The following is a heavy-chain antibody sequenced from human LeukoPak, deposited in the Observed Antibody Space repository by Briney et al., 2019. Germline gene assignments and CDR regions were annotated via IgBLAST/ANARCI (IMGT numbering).Heavy chain of an antibody. Sequence: SENRSLTCIVSGGSIRSGTDYWSWIRQPAGKGLEWIGRIYMSGSTDYNPSFKSRVTMSVDTSKNQVSLKLRSVTAADTAVYYCARVVWGGDFHYSLDVWGKGTTVIVSS. D-gene: IGHD7-27*01. V-gene: IGHV4-61*02. CDR1: GGSIRSGTDY. CDR2: IYMSGST. CDR3: ARVVWGGDFHYSLDV. J-gene: IGHJ6*03.